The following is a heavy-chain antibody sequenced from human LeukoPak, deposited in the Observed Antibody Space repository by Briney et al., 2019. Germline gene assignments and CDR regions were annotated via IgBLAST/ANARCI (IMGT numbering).Heavy chain of an antibody. CDR2: INPSGGST. CDR3: ARESPGVYDSSGYTFAY. Sequence: ASVKVSCKASGYTFTRYYMHWVRQAPGQGLEWMGIINPSGGSTSYAQKFQGRVTMTRDTSTSTVYMELSSLRSEDTAVYYCARESPGVYDSSGYTFAYWGQGTLVTVSS. D-gene: IGHD3-22*01. J-gene: IGHJ4*02. V-gene: IGHV1-46*01. CDR1: GYTFTRYY.